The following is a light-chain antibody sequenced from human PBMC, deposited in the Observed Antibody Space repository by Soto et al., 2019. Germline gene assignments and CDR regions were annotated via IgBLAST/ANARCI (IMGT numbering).Light chain of an antibody. J-gene: IGLJ2*01. CDR1: SSDVGAYNS. Sequence: QSVLTQPASVSGSPGQSITISCTGTSSDVGAYNSVSWYRHHPGKAPQLMIYEVSNRPSGVSHRFSGSKSDNTASLTISGLQAEDEADYYCNSYTTSSTLVFGGGTKLTVL. CDR2: EVS. V-gene: IGLV2-14*01. CDR3: NSYTTSSTLV.